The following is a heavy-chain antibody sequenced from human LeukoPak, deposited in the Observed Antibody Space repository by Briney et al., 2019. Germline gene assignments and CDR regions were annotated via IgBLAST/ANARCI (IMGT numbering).Heavy chain of an antibody. D-gene: IGHD2-2*01. J-gene: IGHJ4*02. CDR3: ARDMGYCSSSNCYTYYLDY. V-gene: IGHV3-48*03. CDR1: EFTFSRFE. Sequence: GGSLRLSCVASEFTFSRFEMNWVRQAPGKGLEWVSYISGSGSSIYYADSVKGRFTISRDNAKNSLYLQMNSLRGEDTAVYYCARDMGYCSSSNCYTYYLDYWGQGTLVTVSS. CDR2: ISGSGSSI.